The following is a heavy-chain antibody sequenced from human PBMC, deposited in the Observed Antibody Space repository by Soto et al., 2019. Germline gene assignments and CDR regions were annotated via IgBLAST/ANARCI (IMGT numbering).Heavy chain of an antibody. Sequence: QVQLVQSGAEVKKPGASVKVSCKTSGDTFIGYYMHWVRQAPGQGLEWMGWINPNSGDTKYAQKFQGWVTMHRDTSVRTAYMELSRLKSDDTAVYYCAREGGYCSGGSCFDYWGQGTLVTVSS. D-gene: IGHD2-15*01. J-gene: IGHJ4*02. CDR3: AREGGYCSGGSCFDY. CDR1: GDTFIGYY. CDR2: INPNSGDT. V-gene: IGHV1-2*04.